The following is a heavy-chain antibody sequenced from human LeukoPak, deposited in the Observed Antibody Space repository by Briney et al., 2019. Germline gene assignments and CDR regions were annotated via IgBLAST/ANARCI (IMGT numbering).Heavy chain of an antibody. Sequence: GGSLRLSCAASGFTFSNAWMSWVRQAPGKGLEWVGRIKSETDGGTTDYAAPVKGRFTISRDDSKNTLYLQMNSLKTEDTAVYYCTPGGYDFYYWGQGTLVTVSS. J-gene: IGHJ4*02. V-gene: IGHV3-15*01. CDR3: TPGGYDFYY. CDR1: GFTFSNAW. D-gene: IGHD5-12*01. CDR2: IKSETDGGTT.